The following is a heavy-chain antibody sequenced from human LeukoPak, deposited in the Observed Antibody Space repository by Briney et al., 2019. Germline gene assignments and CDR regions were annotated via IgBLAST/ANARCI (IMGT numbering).Heavy chain of an antibody. D-gene: IGHD3-22*01. V-gene: IGHV5-51*01. CDR3: ARLAKTYYAGVY. Sequence: GESLKISCVASGFPFTSYWLAWVRQMPGKGLEAMGVIYPDDSDTRYSPSFQGQVTISVDKSLKTAYLEWNTLKPSDTAIYYCARLAKTYYAGVYWGQGTLVAVSS. CDR1: GFPFTSYW. CDR2: IYPDDSDT. J-gene: IGHJ4*02.